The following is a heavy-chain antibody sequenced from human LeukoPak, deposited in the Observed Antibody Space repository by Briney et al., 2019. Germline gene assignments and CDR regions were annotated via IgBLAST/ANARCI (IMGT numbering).Heavy chain of an antibody. CDR1: GGSISSYY. V-gene: IGHV4-4*07. CDR3: ARTSPRAATFDY. D-gene: IGHD2-15*01. CDR2: IYTSRTT. J-gene: IGHJ4*02. Sequence: SETLSLTCAVSGGSISSYYWSWIRQPAVKGLEWIGRIYTSRTTNYNPSLKSRVTMSVDTSKNQFSLNLNSVTAADTAVYYCARTSPRAATFDYWGQGTLVTVSS.